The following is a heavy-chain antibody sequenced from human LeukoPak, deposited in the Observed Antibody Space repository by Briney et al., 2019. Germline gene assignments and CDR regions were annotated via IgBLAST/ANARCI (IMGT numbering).Heavy chain of an antibody. J-gene: IGHJ6*04. D-gene: IGHD5-18*01. CDR1: GFTFDDYA. CDR3: ARGHNGYSYYYYGMDV. Sequence: GGSLRLSCAAPGFTFDDYAMHWVRQAPGKGLEWVSGISWNSGSIYYADSVKGRFTISRDNTKNSLYLQMNSLRAEDTAVYYCARGHNGYSYYYYGMDVWGKGTTVTVSS. CDR2: ISWNSGSI. V-gene: IGHV3-9*01.